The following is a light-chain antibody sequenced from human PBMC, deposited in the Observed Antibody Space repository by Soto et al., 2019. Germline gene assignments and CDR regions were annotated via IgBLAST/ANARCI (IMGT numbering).Light chain of an antibody. J-gene: IGKJ2*01. Sequence: EIVLTQSPGTLSLYPGDRATLSCRASQSVNTNYLAWYQQTPGQAPRPLIYAASILAAGVPDRLSGSGSGTDFTLTISRLEPEDYAAYYCQQYGTSPHTFGQGTKQEIK. CDR1: QSVNTNY. V-gene: IGKV3-20*01. CDR2: AAS. CDR3: QQYGTSPHT.